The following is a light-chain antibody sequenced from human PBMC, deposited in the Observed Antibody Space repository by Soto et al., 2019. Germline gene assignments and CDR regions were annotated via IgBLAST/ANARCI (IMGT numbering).Light chain of an antibody. V-gene: IGKV1-5*01. CDR2: DAS. Sequence: DIQMNQSPSTLSASVGDRVTITCRASQSISSWLAWYQQKPGKAPKLLIYDASSLDSGVPSRFSGSGSGTEFTLTISSLQPDDFATYYCQQYNSYLTFGQGTKGEIK. CDR3: QQYNSYLT. CDR1: QSISSW. J-gene: IGKJ1*01.